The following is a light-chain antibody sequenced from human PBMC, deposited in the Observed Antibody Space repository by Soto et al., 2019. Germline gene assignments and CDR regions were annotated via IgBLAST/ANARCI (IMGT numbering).Light chain of an antibody. CDR1: QSVISS. CDR3: QQFGSSPWT. Sequence: ELVLTQSPALVSVSPGERVTLSCRASQSVISSLAWYQQKLGQAPRLLIFGASSRATGVPDRFSGSGSGTDFTLTISRLEPEDFAVYYCQQFGSSPWTFGQGTKVDIK. CDR2: GAS. V-gene: IGKV3-20*01. J-gene: IGKJ1*01.